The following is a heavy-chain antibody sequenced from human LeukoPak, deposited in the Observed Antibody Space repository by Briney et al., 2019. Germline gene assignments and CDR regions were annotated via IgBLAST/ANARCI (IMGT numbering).Heavy chain of an antibody. CDR1: GGSISSSSYY. J-gene: IGHJ3*02. CDR2: IYYSGST. D-gene: IGHD2-2*01. V-gene: IGHV4-39*02. Sequence: PSETLSLTCTVSGGSISSSSYYWGWIRQPPGKGLEWIGSIYYSGSTYYNPSLKSRITISVDTSKNQFSLKLSSVTAADTAVYYCARDRYCSSTSCRSAFDIWGQGTMVTVSS. CDR3: ARDRYCSSTSCRSAFDI.